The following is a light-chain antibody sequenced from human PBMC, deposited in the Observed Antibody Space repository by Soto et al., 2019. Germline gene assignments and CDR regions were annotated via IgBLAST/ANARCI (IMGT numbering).Light chain of an antibody. CDR2: AAS. J-gene: IGKJ1*01. Sequence: DIQMTQPPSSLSASVGDRVTITCRASQDIRSDLAWYQQKPGKAPRRLVFAASSLQTGVPSRFSGDGYATDFTLIISSLQSEDFATYYCLQHNTFPWTFGQGTKVEI. V-gene: IGKV1-17*01. CDR3: LQHNTFPWT. CDR1: QDIRSD.